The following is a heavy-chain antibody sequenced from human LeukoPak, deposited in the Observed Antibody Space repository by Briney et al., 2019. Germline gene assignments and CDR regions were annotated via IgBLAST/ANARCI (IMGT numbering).Heavy chain of an antibody. Sequence: GGSLRLSCAASGFTFSSYSMNWVRQAPGKGLEWVSFISGSSSYIYDADSVKGRFTISRDNAKNSLYLQMNSLRAEDTAVYYCARNKDNYHYYMDVWGKGTTVTISS. CDR2: ISGSSSYI. CDR1: GFTFSSYS. V-gene: IGHV3-21*04. D-gene: IGHD1/OR15-1a*01. CDR3: ARNKDNYHYYMDV. J-gene: IGHJ6*03.